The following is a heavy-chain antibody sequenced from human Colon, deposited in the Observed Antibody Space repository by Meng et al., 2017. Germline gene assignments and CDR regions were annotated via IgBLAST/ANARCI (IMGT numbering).Heavy chain of an antibody. CDR1: GGSISSGDYY. Sequence: QAQRHEARPVLVKPTQTLSLTCTVSGGSISSGDYYWSWFRQPPGKGLEWIGYIYYSGSTYYNPSLKSRVTISVDTSKNQFSLKLSSVTAADTAVYYCARGPTTYFDYWGQGTLVTVSS. V-gene: IGHV4-30-4*01. D-gene: IGHD4-17*01. CDR3: ARGPTTYFDY. CDR2: IYYSGST. J-gene: IGHJ4*02.